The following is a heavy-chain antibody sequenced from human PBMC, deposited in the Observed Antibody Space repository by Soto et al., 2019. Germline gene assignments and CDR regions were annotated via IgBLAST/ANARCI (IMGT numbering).Heavy chain of an antibody. CDR2: IRAYNGNT. J-gene: IGHJ5*02. D-gene: IGHD1-1*01. CDR3: TRASHWNDLRGLNWFDP. CDR1: GYTFTSYG. V-gene: IGHV1-18*01. Sequence: QVHLLQSGAEVKKPGASVKVSCNAAGYTFTSYGISWVRQAPGQGLECMGWIRAYNGNTNYAQNLQGRVTMTTDTSTRTAYMELRSLGSDDTAVYYWTRASHWNDLRGLNWFDPWGQGTPVTVSS.